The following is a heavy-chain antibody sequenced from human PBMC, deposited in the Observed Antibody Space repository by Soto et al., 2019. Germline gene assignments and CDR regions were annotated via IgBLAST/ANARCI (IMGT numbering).Heavy chain of an antibody. D-gene: IGHD4-4*01. CDR1: GGTFSSYT. V-gene: IGHV1-69*02. CDR3: AVSRMTTVTMRFSDYYYYYMDV. J-gene: IGHJ6*03. CDR2: IIPILGIA. Sequence: GPSVKVSCKASGGTFSSYTISWVRQAHGQGLEWMGRIIPILGIANYAQKFQGRVTITADKSTSTAYMELSSLRSEDTAVYYCAVSRMTTVTMRFSDYYYYYMDVWGKGTTVTVSS.